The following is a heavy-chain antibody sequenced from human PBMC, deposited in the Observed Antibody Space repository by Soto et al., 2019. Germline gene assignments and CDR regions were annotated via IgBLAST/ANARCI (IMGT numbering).Heavy chain of an antibody. CDR2: ISSSGSYF. J-gene: IGHJ4*02. CDR1: GFTFTTYS. Sequence: EVQLVESGGGLVKPGGSLRLSCAASGFTFTTYSMNWVRQAPGKELEWLSSISSSGSYFYYADSVKGRFTISRDNAKNSLFLQMNRLKAEDAAVYYCARRYGDYSSLDYWGQGTLVAVSS. CDR3: ARRYGDYSSLDY. V-gene: IGHV3-21*01. D-gene: IGHD4-17*01.